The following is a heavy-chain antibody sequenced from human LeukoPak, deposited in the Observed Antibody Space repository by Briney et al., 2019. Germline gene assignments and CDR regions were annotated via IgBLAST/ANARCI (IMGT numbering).Heavy chain of an antibody. CDR3: ARDRGPTYYDILTGYYMSSYYYYYMDV. V-gene: IGHV3-21*01. Sequence: PGGSLRLSCAASGFTFSSYSMNWVRQAPGKGLEWVSSISSSSSYIYYADSVKGRFTISRDNAKNSLYLQMNSLRAEDTAVYYCARDRGPTYYDILTGYYMSSYYYYYMDVWGKGTTVTVSS. CDR1: GFTFSSYS. CDR2: ISSSSSYI. J-gene: IGHJ6*03. D-gene: IGHD3-9*01.